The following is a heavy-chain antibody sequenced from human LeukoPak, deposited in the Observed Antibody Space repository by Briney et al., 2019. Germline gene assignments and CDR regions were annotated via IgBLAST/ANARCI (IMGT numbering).Heavy chain of an antibody. Sequence: PSETLSLTCAVYGGSFSGYYWSWIRQPPGKGLEWIGEINHSGSTNYNPSLKSRVTISVDTSKNQFSLKLSSVTAADTAVYYCARYGSSGYPFFTIWGQGTMVTVSS. D-gene: IGHD3-22*01. CDR3: ARYGSSGYPFFTI. CDR2: INHSGST. CDR1: GGSFSGYY. V-gene: IGHV4-34*01. J-gene: IGHJ3*02.